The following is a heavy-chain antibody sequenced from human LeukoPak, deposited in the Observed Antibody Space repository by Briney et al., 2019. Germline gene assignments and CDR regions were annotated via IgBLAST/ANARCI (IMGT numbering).Heavy chain of an antibody. D-gene: IGHD3-10*01. CDR3: TRDEDYYGSGSYYYYYMDV. Sequence: PGGSLRLSCTASGFTFGDYAMSWVRQAPGKGLEWVGFIRSKAYGGTTEYAASVKGRFTISRDDSKSIAYLQMNSLKTEDTAVYYCTRDEDYYGSGSYYYYYMDVWGKGTTVTVSS. J-gene: IGHJ6*03. CDR1: GFTFGDYA. V-gene: IGHV3-49*04. CDR2: IRSKAYGGTT.